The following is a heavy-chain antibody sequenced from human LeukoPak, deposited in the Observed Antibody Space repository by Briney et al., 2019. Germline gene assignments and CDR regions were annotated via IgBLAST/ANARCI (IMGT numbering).Heavy chain of an antibody. CDR1: GGSISSYY. CDR3: ARQTVGTTTFWFDP. Sequence: SQTLSLTCTVSGGSISSYYWTWIRQPPGKGLEWIGYVTYSGDTNYIPSLKSRVTFSLSTSNNQFSLKLSSVTAADTAVYYCARQTVGTTTFWFDPWGQGTLVTVSS. D-gene: IGHD1-26*01. CDR2: VTYSGDT. J-gene: IGHJ5*02. V-gene: IGHV4-59*08.